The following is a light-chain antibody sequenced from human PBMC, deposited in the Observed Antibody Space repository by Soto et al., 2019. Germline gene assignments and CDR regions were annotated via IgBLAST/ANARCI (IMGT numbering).Light chain of an antibody. Sequence: QSALTQPASVSGSPGKSITISCTGTSSDVGCYNYVSWYQQHPGKAPKLMIYDVSNRPSGVSNRFSGSKSGNTASLTISGLQAEDEADYYCSSYTSSSTPYVFGTGTKLTVL. CDR3: SSYTSSSTPYV. J-gene: IGLJ1*01. V-gene: IGLV2-14*01. CDR2: DVS. CDR1: SSDVGCYNY.